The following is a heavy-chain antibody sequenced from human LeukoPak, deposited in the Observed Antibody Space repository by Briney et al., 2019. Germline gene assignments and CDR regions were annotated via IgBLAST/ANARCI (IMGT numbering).Heavy chain of an antibody. D-gene: IGHD6-19*01. CDR2: IYSGGST. CDR3: ARGLRIAVAGNIDY. J-gene: IGHJ4*02. Sequence: GGSLRLSCAASEFSVGSNYMTWVRQAPGKGLEWVSLIYSGGSTYYADSVKGRFTISRDNSKNTLYLQMNSLRADNTAVYYCARGLRIAVAGNIDYWGQGTLVTVSS. V-gene: IGHV3-66*01. CDR1: EFSVGSNY.